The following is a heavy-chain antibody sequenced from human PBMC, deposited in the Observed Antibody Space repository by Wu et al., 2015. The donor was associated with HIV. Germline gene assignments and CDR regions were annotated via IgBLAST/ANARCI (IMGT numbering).Heavy chain of an antibody. CDR1: GGAFSTYA. Sequence: QVQLVQSGAEVKKPGSSVKVSCKASGGAFSTYAISWVRQAPGQGLEWMGGIIPIYGTANYAQKFQGRVTITADESTSTAYMKLNSLTFEDTAVYYCARDRTWDEDFWGQGTMVTVSA. D-gene: IGHD1-26*01. V-gene: IGHV1-69*12. CDR3: ARDRTWDEDF. CDR2: IIPIYGTA. J-gene: IGHJ4*02.